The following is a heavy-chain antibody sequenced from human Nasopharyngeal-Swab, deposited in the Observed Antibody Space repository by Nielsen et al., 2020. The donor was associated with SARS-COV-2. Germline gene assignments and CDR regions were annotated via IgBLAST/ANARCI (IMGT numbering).Heavy chain of an antibody. V-gene: IGHV3-30-3*01. CDR2: ISYDGSNK. J-gene: IGHJ2*01. CDR1: GFTFSSYA. D-gene: IGHD4-23*01. CDR3: ARDSRSNYGGLYWYFDL. Sequence: GGSLRLSCAASGFTFSSYAMHWVRQAPGKGLEWVAVISYDGSNKYYAGSVKGRFTISRDNSKNTLYLQMNSLRAEDTAVYYCARDSRSNYGGLYWYFDLWGRGTLVTVSS.